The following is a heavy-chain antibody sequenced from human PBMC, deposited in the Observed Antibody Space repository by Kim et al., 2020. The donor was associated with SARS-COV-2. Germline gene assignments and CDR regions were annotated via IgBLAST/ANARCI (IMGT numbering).Heavy chain of an antibody. CDR1: GFTFSSYA. J-gene: IGHJ4*02. D-gene: IGHD3-10*01. CDR3: AKDTGGDYYYGSGSYGIVDY. CDR2: ISGSGGST. V-gene: IGHV3-23*01. Sequence: GGSLRLSCAASGFTFSSYAMSWVRQAPGKGLEWVSAISGSGGSTYYADSVKGRFTISRDNSKNTLYLQMNSLRAEDTAVYYCAKDTGGDYYYGSGSYGIVDYWGQGTLVTVSS.